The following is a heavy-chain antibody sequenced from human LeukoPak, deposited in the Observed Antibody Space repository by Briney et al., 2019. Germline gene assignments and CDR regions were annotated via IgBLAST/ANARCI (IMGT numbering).Heavy chain of an antibody. V-gene: IGHV1-69*04. CDR2: IIPILGIA. CDR3: ARFRVRTGDDAFDI. J-gene: IGHJ3*02. CDR1: GGTFSSYA. D-gene: IGHD3-16*01. Sequence: SVKVSCKASGGTFSSYAISWVRQAPGRGLEWRGRIIPILGIANYAQKCQGRVTITAGKSTSTAYMELSSLRSEDTAVYYCARFRVRTGDDAFDIWGQGTMVTVSS.